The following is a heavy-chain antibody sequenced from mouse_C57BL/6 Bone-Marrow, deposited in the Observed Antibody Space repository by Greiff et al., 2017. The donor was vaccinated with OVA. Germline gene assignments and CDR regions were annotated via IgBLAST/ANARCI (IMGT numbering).Heavy chain of an antibody. Sequence: VMLVESGPGLVAPSQSLSITCTVSGFSLTSYAISWVRQPPGKGLEWLGVIWTGGGTNYNSALKSRLSISKDNAKRQVFLKMNSLQTDDTAMYYCARMVGGSYEDIDVWGTGTTVTVSS. V-gene: IGHV2-9-1*01. J-gene: IGHJ1*03. CDR3: ARMVGGSYEDIDV. D-gene: IGHD1-1*02. CDR2: IWTGGGT. CDR1: GFSLTSYA.